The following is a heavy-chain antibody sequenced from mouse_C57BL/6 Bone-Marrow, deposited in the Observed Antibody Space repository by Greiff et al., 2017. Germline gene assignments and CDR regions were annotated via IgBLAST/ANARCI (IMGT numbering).Heavy chain of an antibody. CDR2: IDPEDGET. Sequence: EVQLQQSGAELVKPGASVKLSCTASGFNIKDYYMHWVKQRTEQGLEWIGRIDPEDGETKDAPKFQGKATITADTSSNTAYLQLSSLTSEDTAVYYCASYGTYFDYWGQGTTLTVSS. D-gene: IGHD1-1*01. V-gene: IGHV14-2*01. CDR1: GFNIKDYY. CDR3: ASYGTYFDY. J-gene: IGHJ2*01.